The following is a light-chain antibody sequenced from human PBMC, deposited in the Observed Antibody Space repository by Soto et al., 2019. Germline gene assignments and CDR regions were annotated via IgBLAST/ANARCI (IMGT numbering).Light chain of an antibody. CDR1: QSVNSGY. Sequence: EIVLTQSPGTLSLSPGKRATLSCRASQSVNSGYLAWYQHTPGQAPRLLIYDTSTRATGIPDRFSGSGSGTDFTLTISRLEPEDFAVFYCQQYGSSPRTFGQGTKVEIK. CDR2: DTS. J-gene: IGKJ1*01. V-gene: IGKV3-20*01. CDR3: QQYGSSPRT.